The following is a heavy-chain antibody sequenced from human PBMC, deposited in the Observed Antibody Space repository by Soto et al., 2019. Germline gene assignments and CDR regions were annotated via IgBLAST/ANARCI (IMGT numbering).Heavy chain of an antibody. CDR2: IYYSGST. CDR3: ARDRSSYYYDSSDLEGYFDL. V-gene: IGHV4-31*03. Sequence: QVQLQESGPGLVKPSQTLSLTCTVSGGSISSGGYYWSWIRQHPGKGLEWIGYIYYSGSTYYNPSLKSRVTISVDTSKNQFSLKLSSVTAADTAVYYCARDRSSYYYDSSDLEGYFDLWGRGTLVTVSS. CDR1: GGSISSGGYY. J-gene: IGHJ2*01. D-gene: IGHD3-22*01.